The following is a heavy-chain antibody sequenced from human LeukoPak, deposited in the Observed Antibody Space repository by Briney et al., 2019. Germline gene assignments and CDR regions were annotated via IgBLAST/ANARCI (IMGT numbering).Heavy chain of an antibody. D-gene: IGHD3-10*01. CDR2: IKSKTDGGTT. V-gene: IGHV3-15*01. CDR1: GFSFTHAW. J-gene: IGHJ4*02. Sequence: GGSLRLSCAASGFSFTHAWITWVRQAPGKGLEWVGHIKSKTDGGTTDYAAPVKGRFTISRDDSKNTLYLQMNSLKAEDTAEYYCTTSLYYYGSGTKFAFDSWGQGTPVTVSS. CDR3: TTSLYYYGSGTKFAFDS.